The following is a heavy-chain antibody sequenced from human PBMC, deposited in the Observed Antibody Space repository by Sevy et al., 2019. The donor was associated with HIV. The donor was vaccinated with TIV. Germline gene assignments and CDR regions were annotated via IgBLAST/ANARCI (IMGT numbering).Heavy chain of an antibody. D-gene: IGHD6-6*01. CDR2: IYYRGST. J-gene: IGHJ6*02. V-gene: IGHV4-61*01. CDR3: ARSTISSGRTYGMDV. Sequence: SETLSLTCTVSGGSVRSGSYYWKWIRQPPGKGLEWLGYIYYRGSTTYNPSLKSLVTISVDTSKNQFSLKLSSVTAADTAVYYCARSTISSGRTYGMDVWGQGTTVTVSS. CDR1: GGSVRSGSYY.